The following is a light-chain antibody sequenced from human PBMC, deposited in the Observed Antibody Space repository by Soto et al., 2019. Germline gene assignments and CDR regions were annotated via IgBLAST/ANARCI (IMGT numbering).Light chain of an antibody. V-gene: IGKV3-20*01. CDR2: SVS. J-gene: IGKJ3*01. CDR3: QQYGTSPFT. Sequence: IVLTQSPGTLSLSPGERATLSCRASERVSSSSLAWYQQKPGQAPRLLIYSVSSRATGIPDRFSGSGSGTDFTLTISRLEPADFAQYYCQQYGTSPFTFGPGTRVNIK. CDR1: ERVSSSS.